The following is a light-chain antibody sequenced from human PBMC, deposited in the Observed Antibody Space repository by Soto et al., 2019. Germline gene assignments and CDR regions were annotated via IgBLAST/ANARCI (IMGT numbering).Light chain of an antibody. CDR1: QSVSSY. J-gene: IGKJ4*01. CDR3: QQRSNWPPT. CDR2: DAS. Sequence: EIVLTQSPATLSLSPGERATLSCRASQSVSSYLAWYQQKSGQAPRLLIFDASNRATGIPARFSGSRSGTDFTLTISSLEPEDFAVYYCQQRSNWPPTFGGGTKVEIK. V-gene: IGKV3-11*01.